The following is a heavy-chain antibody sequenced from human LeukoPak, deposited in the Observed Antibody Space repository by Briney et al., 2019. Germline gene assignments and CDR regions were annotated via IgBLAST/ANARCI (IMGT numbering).Heavy chain of an antibody. D-gene: IGHD6-19*01. CDR3: ATCSSGGGNFDY. V-gene: IGHV3-21*01. J-gene: IGHJ4*02. CDR2: ISSSSSYI. Sequence: PGGSLRLSCAASGFTFSSYSMNWVRQAPGKGLEWVSSISSSSSYIYYADSVKGRFTISRDNAKNSLYLQMNSPRAEDTAVYYCATCSSGGGNFDYWGQGTLVTVSS. CDR1: GFTFSSYS.